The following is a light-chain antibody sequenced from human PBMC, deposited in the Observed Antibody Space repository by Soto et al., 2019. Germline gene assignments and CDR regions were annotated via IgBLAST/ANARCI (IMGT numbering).Light chain of an antibody. CDR2: AAS. V-gene: IGKV1-39*01. Sequence: DIHMTQFPSSLSASVGDRVTITCRASQSISSYLNWYQQKPGKAPKLLIYAASSLQSGVPSRFSGSGSGTDFTLTISSLQSEDFAVYYCRQYNNWPQTFGQGTKVDIK. CDR3: RQYNNWPQT. J-gene: IGKJ1*01. CDR1: QSISSY.